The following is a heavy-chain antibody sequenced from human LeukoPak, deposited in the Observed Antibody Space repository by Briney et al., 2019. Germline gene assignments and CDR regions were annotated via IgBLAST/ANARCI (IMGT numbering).Heavy chain of an antibody. CDR2: IFTSGWT. CDR1: GGSISSYY. Sequence: SETLSLTCTVSGGSISSYYWSWVRQSPGKGLEWIGYIFTSGWTDYNPSLKSRVTMSVDTSKNQLSMELRFLTAADTAVYYCATSHDVKTAPYDLWGQGTLVAVSS. V-gene: IGHV4-4*09. CDR3: ATSHDVKTAPYDL. D-gene: IGHD2-21*01. J-gene: IGHJ5*02.